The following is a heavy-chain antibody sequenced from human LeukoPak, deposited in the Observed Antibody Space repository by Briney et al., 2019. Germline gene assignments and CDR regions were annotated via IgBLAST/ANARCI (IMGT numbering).Heavy chain of an antibody. CDR2: IYYSGYT. CDR3: AKKRPGDTLASFDY. V-gene: IGHV4-39*07. J-gene: IGHJ4*02. CDR1: GGSISSSGYY. D-gene: IGHD2-2*02. Sequence: PSETLSLTCTVSGGSISSSGYYWGWIRQPPGKGLEWIGSIYYSGYTYYNPSVESRVTISVDTSRNQFSLKLSSVTAEDTAVYYCAKKRPGDTLASFDYWGQGTLVTVSS.